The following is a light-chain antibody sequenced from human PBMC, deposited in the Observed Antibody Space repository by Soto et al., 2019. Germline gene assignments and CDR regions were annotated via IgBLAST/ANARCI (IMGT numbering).Light chain of an antibody. CDR2: GSS. Sequence: DIQMTQSPSSLSASVGDRVTITCRASQAIRNDLAWYQQKPGRAPKRLIYGSSSLQSGVPSRFSGRGSGTEFTLTISSLQPDDFATYYCQHYTIYPYTFGQGTKLEIK. V-gene: IGKV1-17*01. J-gene: IGKJ2*01. CDR1: QAIRND. CDR3: QHYTIYPYT.